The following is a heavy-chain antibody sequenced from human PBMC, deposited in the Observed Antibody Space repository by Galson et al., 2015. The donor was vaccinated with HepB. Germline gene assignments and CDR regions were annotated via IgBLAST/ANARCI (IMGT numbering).Heavy chain of an antibody. CDR1: GFTFSTYW. CDR2: INSDGSST. V-gene: IGHV3-74*01. Sequence: SLRLSCAASGFTFSTYWMHWVRQAPGKGLVWVSRINSDGSSTTYADSVKGRFTISRDNAKNTLYLQMNSLRAEDTAVYYCARARIAVAGFDYWGQGTLATASS. D-gene: IGHD6-19*01. CDR3: ARARIAVAGFDY. J-gene: IGHJ4*02.